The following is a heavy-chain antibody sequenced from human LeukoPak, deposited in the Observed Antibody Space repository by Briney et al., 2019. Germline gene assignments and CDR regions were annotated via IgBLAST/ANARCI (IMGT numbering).Heavy chain of an antibody. CDR1: GFTFSSYG. V-gene: IGHV3-30*03. J-gene: IGHJ4*02. CDR3: AGGTATVTMEF. Sequence: GRSLRLSCAASGFTFSSYGMHWVRQAPGKGLEWVAVISYDGSNKYYADSVKGRFTISRDNSKNTLYLQMNSLRAEDTAVYYCAGGTATVTMEFWGQGTLVTVSS. D-gene: IGHD4-17*01. CDR2: ISYDGSNK.